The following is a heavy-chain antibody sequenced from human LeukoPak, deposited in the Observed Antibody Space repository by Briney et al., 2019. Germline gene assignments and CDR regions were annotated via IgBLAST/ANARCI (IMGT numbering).Heavy chain of an antibody. V-gene: IGHV3-23*01. CDR3: AKDLGYRIFDY. CDR1: GFTFSSYA. CDR2: ISGSGGST. J-gene: IGHJ4*02. D-gene: IGHD5-12*01. Sequence: TGGSLRLPCAASGFTFSSYAMSWVRQAPGKGLEWVSAISGSGGSTYYADSVKGRFTISRNNSKNTLYLQMNSLRAEDTAVYYCAKDLGYRIFDYWGQGTLVTVSS.